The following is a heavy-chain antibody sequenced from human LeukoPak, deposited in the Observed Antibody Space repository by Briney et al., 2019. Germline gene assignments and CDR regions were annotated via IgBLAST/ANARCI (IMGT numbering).Heavy chain of an antibody. J-gene: IGHJ5*02. Sequence: GGSLRLSCTASRXTFSTYWVHWVRHTPGKGLVWVSLIDGDGRRTNYADSVKGRFTISRDNAENTLYLQMNSLRAEDTAVYYCARAGHSSGYYSPDLWGQGTLVTVSS. D-gene: IGHD3-22*01. V-gene: IGHV3-74*01. CDR1: RXTFSTYW. CDR3: ARAGHSSGYYSPDL. CDR2: IDGDGRRT.